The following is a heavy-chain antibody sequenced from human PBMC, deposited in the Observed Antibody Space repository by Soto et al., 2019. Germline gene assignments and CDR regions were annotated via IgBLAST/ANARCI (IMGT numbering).Heavy chain of an antibody. CDR3: AKSPSSGWYFAGYFDY. CDR2: ISGSGGST. J-gene: IGHJ4*02. D-gene: IGHD6-19*01. V-gene: IGHV3-23*01. CDR1: GFTFSSYA. Sequence: EVQLLESGGGLVQPGGSLRLSCAASGFTFSSYAMSWVRQAPGKGLEWVSAISGSGGSTYYADSVKGRFTISRENSKNTLYLQMNSLRAEDTAVYYCAKSPSSGWYFAGYFDYWGQGTLVTVSS.